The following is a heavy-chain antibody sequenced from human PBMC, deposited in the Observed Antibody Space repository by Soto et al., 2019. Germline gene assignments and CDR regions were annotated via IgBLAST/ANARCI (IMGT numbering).Heavy chain of an antibody. CDR2: IYYSGNT. CDR1: GGSISSSSYF. D-gene: IGHD3-22*01. CDR3: ARRMKDSSSAGGFDI. Sequence: QLQLQESGPGLAKPSETLSLTCTVSGGSISSSSYFWDWIRQPPGKALEWIGSIYYSGNTDYNPSLKSRVTVYVDRSKKQFSLKLSSVTAAETALYYCARRMKDSSSAGGFDIWGQGTMVTVSS. J-gene: IGHJ3*02. V-gene: IGHV4-39*01.